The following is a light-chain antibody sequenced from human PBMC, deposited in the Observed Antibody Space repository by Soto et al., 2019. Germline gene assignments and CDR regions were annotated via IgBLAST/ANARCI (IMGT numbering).Light chain of an antibody. V-gene: IGKV3-11*01. J-gene: IGKJ4*01. CDR2: DAS. CDR3: QQRSDWPLT. Sequence: ETVLTQSPATLSLSPGERATLSCRASQSVSSYLAWYQQKPGQTPRLLIYDASNRATSIPDRFSGSGSGTDFTLTISSLEPEDFAVYYCQQRSDWPLTFGGGTKVEIK. CDR1: QSVSSY.